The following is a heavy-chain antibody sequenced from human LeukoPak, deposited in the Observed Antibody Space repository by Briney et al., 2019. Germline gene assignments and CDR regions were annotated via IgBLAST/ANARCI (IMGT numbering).Heavy chain of an antibody. CDR3: AKRVRNSYGLDGPIDY. V-gene: IGHV3-30*18. J-gene: IGHJ4*02. CDR2: ISYDGSNK. Sequence: PGGSLRLSCAASGFTFNNYGMHWVRQAPGKGLEWVAVISYDGSNKYYADSVKGRFTISRDNSKNTLYLQMNSLRAEDTAVYYCAKRVRNSYGLDGPIDYWGQGTLVTVSS. D-gene: IGHD5-18*01. CDR1: GFTFNNYG.